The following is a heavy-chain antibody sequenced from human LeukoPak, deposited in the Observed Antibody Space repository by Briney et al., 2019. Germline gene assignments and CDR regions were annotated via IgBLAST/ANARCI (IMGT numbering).Heavy chain of an antibody. CDR1: GFTFISYA. CDR3: ARVGDGGDYSHFDY. CDR2: INAGNGNT. Sequence: PGRCLRLSCAASGFTFISYAIHWVRQAPGQRLEWVGCINAGNGNTKYSQEFQGRVTITRDTSASTAYMELSRLRSEDMAVYYCARVGDGGDYSHFDYWGLGTLVTVSS. D-gene: IGHD2-21*01. J-gene: IGHJ4*02. V-gene: IGHV1-3*03.